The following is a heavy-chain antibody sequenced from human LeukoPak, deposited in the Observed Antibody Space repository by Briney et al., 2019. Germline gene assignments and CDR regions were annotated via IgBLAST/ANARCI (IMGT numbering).Heavy chain of an antibody. D-gene: IGHD3-10*01. CDR3: ARDPILVRGYFDY. CDR2: ISFDGSNK. Sequence: PGGSLRLSCAVSGFTFSNYAIHWVRQAPGKGLEWVALISFDGSNKYYADSVKGRVTISRDNSKNTLHLQMNSLRPEDTAIYYCARDPILVRGYFDYWGQGTLVTVSS. J-gene: IGHJ4*02. V-gene: IGHV3-30-3*01. CDR1: GFTFSNYA.